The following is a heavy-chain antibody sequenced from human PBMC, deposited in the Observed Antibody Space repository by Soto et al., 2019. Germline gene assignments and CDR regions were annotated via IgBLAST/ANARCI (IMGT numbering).Heavy chain of an antibody. J-gene: IGHJ6*02. CDR3: AKSWVPARLGYYYYYGMDV. D-gene: IGHD3-10*01. Sequence: QVQLVESGGGVVQPGRSLRLSCAASGFTFSSYGMHWVRQAPGKGLEWVAVISYDGSNKYYADSVKGRFTISRDNSKNTLYLQMNSLRAEDTAVYYCAKSWVPARLGYYYYYGMDVWGQGTTVTVSS. V-gene: IGHV3-30*18. CDR2: ISYDGSNK. CDR1: GFTFSSYG.